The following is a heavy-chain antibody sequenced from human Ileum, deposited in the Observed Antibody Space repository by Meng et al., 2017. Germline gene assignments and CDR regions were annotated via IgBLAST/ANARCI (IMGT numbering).Heavy chain of an antibody. J-gene: IGHJ5*02. D-gene: IGHD3-22*01. Sequence: QGRLQESGPGMVKPSQTLSLTCTGSGDAISSGDHYWTWSRQHPGKGLEWIGYFYFSGSTYYNPSLKSRVSISVDTSKNQFSLRMSSVTAADTAVYYCARYYYDSSGVTWFDPWGQGTLVTVSS. CDR1: GDAISSGDHY. CDR2: FYFSGST. CDR3: ARYYYDSSGVTWFDP. V-gene: IGHV4-31*03.